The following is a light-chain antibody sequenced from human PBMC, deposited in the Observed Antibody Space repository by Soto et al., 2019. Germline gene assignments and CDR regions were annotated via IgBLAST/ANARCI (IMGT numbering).Light chain of an antibody. V-gene: IGLV2-11*01. Sequence: QSALTQPRSVSGSPGQSVTISCTGTRSDVGGYNYVSWYQQHPGKAPKFMIYDVSNRPSGVPDRFSGSKSGNTASLTISGLQAEDEADYYCCSYAGSYTWVFGGGTKVTVL. J-gene: IGLJ2*01. CDR1: RSDVGGYNY. CDR2: DVS. CDR3: CSYAGSYTWV.